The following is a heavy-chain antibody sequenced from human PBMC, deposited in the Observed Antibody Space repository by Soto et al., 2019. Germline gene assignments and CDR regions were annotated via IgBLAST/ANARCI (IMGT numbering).Heavy chain of an antibody. CDR1: GGSISSYY. Sequence: SETLSLTCTVSGGSISSYYWSWIRQPPGKGLEWIGYIYYSGSTNYNPSLKSRVTISVDTSKNQFSLKLSSVTAADTAVYYCAGLTTVTRGVGAFDIWGQGTMVTVSS. CDR3: AGLTTVTRGVGAFDI. D-gene: IGHD4-17*01. J-gene: IGHJ3*02. V-gene: IGHV4-59*08. CDR2: IYYSGST.